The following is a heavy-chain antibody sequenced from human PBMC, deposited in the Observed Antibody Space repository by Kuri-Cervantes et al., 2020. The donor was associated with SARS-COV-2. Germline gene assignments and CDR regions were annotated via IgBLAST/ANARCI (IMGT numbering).Heavy chain of an antibody. V-gene: IGHV4-59*12. CDR3: ARLECSGGSCYRKRSWYFDL. CDR2: IYYSGST. CDR1: GGSISSYY. D-gene: IGHD2-15*01. J-gene: IGHJ2*01. Sequence: SETLSLTCTVSGGSISSYYWSWIRQPPGKGLEWIGYIYYSGSTNYNPSLKSRVTISVDTSKNQFSLKLSSVTAADTAVYYCARLECSGGSCYRKRSWYFDLWGRGTLVTVSS.